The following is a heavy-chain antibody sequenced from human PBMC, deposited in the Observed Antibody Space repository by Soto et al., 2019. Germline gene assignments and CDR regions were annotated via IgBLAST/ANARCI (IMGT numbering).Heavy chain of an antibody. CDR2: MYYSGST. CDR3: ARTRDFWSGNDAFDI. D-gene: IGHD3-3*01. J-gene: IGHJ3*02. V-gene: IGHV4-61*01. CDR1: GGSVISGSYY. Sequence: SETLSLTCTVSGGSVISGSYYWMWIRQPPGKGLEWIGYMYYSGSTNYNPSLKSRVTISLDTSKNQFSLKLSSVTAADTAVYFCARTRDFWSGNDAFDIWGQGTMVTVSS.